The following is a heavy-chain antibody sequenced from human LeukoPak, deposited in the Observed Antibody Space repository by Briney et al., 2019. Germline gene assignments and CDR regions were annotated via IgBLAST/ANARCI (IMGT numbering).Heavy chain of an antibody. CDR2: ISSSTSYI. J-gene: IGHJ6*02. V-gene: IGHV3-21*01. D-gene: IGHD4-17*01. CDR1: GFTFSTYS. CDR3: ARGSTGGDYVGYYGMDV. Sequence: PGGSLRLSCAASGFTFSTYSMNWVRQAPGKGLEWVSSISSSTSYIYYADSVKGRFTISRDNAKNSLYLQMNSLRAEDTAVYYCARGSTGGDYVGYYGMDVWGQGTTVTVSS.